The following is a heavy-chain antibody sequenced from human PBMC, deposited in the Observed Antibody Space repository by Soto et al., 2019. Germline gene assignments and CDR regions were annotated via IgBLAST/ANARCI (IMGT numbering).Heavy chain of an antibody. CDR1: GGSMRGQH. J-gene: IGHJ4*02. V-gene: IGHV4-4*09. Sequence: QVQLQESGPGLVKPSETLSLTCTVSGGSMRGQHWSWIRQPPGKGLEWIGHHSDSTNYNPSLKSRXAIPTDTSKNQFSLKRSSVTAADTAVYYCATYTVGEGGRGYWGQGTLVTVSS. D-gene: IGHD3-16*01. CDR3: ATYTVGEGGRGY. CDR2: HHSDST.